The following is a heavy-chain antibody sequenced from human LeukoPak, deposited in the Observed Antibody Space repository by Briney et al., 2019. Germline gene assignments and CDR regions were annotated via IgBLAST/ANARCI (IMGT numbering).Heavy chain of an antibody. D-gene: IGHD1-1*01. J-gene: IGHJ5*02. CDR1: GGSISSSSYH. V-gene: IGHV4-39*01. Sequence: SETLSLTCTVSGGSISSSSYHWGWIRQPPGKGLEWIGSIYYSGSTYYNPSLESRVTISVDTSKNQFSLKLSSVTAADTAVYYCARLVESSWFDPWGQGTLVTVSS. CDR2: IYYSGST. CDR3: ARLVESSWFDP.